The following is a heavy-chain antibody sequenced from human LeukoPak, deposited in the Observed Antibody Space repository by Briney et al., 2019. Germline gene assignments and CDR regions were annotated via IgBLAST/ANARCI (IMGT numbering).Heavy chain of an antibody. CDR3: AKSPKFWTAQNWFDP. CDR2: ISGSGGST. CDR1: GFTSSSYA. V-gene: IGHV3-23*01. D-gene: IGHD3/OR15-3a*01. J-gene: IGHJ5*02. Sequence: GGSLRLSCAASGFTSSSYAMSWVRQAPGKGLEWVSAISGSGGSTYYADSVKGRFTISRDNSKNTLYLQMDSLRAEDTAVYYCAKSPKFWTAQNWFDPWGQGTLVTVSS.